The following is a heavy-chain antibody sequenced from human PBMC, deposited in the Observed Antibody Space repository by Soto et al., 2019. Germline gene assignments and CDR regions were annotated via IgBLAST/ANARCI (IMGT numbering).Heavy chain of an antibody. Sequence: QVQLVQSGAEVKEPGASVKVSCKASGYTFTSYDIHWVRQAAGQGLEWMGWMNPDSGHTGYAQKIQGRVTMTRDTSISTAYMELSSLRSEDTAVYYCARIGSSFYNYGLDVWDQGTTVTVSS. D-gene: IGHD3-10*01. CDR1: GYTFTSYD. V-gene: IGHV1-8*01. CDR3: ARIGSSFYNYGLDV. J-gene: IGHJ6*02. CDR2: MNPDSGHT.